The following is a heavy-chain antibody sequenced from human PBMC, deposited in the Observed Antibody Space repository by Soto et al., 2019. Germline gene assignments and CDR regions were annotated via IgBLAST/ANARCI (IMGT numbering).Heavy chain of an antibody. CDR1: GYTFTGYY. D-gene: IGHD2-15*01. CDR2: INTNSDGT. Sequence: ASVKVSCKASGYTFTGYYMHWVRQAPGQGLEWMGWINTNSDGTNYAQKIQGWVTMTRDTSISTASMELGRLRSDDTAVYYFARGSVIEDIVVVVAAMTFDIWGQGTMVTVSS. J-gene: IGHJ3*02. V-gene: IGHV1-2*04. CDR3: ARGSVIEDIVVVVAAMTFDI.